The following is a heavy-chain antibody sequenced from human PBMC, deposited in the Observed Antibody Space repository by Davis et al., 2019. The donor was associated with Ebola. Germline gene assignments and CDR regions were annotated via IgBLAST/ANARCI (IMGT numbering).Heavy chain of an antibody. D-gene: IGHD1-26*01. Sequence: ASVKVSCKASGYTFPSYGISWVRQAPGQGLEWMGWISAYTGNTNYAQKLKGRVSMTTDTSTSTAYMELRSLRSDDTAVYYCARVDPQSQWELLLNYYCYYGMDVWGQGTTVTVSS. V-gene: IGHV1-18*01. CDR2: ISAYTGNT. J-gene: IGHJ6*02. CDR3: ARVDPQSQWELLLNYYCYYGMDV. CDR1: GYTFPSYG.